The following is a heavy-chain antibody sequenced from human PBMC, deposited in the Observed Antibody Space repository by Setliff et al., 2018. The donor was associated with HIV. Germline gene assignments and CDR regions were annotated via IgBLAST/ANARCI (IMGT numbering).Heavy chain of an antibody. J-gene: IGHJ4*02. CDR1: GGTFSSYA. Sequence: GASVKVSCKASGGTFSSYAISWVRQAPGQGLEWMGGIIPIFGTANYAQKFQGRVTITTDESTSTAYMELSSLRSEDTAVYYCARGELLQYYFDYWGQGTLVTVSS. CDR2: IIPIFGTA. V-gene: IGHV1-69*05. CDR3: ARGELLQYYFDY. D-gene: IGHD2-15*01.